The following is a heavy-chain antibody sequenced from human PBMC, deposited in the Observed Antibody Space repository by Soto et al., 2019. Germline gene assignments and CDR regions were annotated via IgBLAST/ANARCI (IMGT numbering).Heavy chain of an antibody. CDR1: GYTFTSYY. Sequence: QVQLVQSGAEVKKPGASVKVSCKASGYTFTSYYMHWVRQAPGQGLEWMGIINPSGGSTSYAQKFRGRVTMTRDTSTSTVYMELSSLRSEDTAVYYCASGGYSSSWYEPYYYYGMDVWGQGTTVTVSS. CDR2: INPSGGST. V-gene: IGHV1-46*01. J-gene: IGHJ6*02. CDR3: ASGGYSSSWYEPYYYYGMDV. D-gene: IGHD6-13*01.